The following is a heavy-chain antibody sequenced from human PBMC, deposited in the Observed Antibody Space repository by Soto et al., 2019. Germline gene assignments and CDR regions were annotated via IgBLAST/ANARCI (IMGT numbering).Heavy chain of an antibody. D-gene: IGHD3-22*01. Sequence: QVQLVESGGGVVQPGRSLRLSCAASGFTFSRYAMHWVRQAPGRGLEWVAVIWYDGSNKYYADSVKGRLTISRDNSKNTLYLQMNSLRGEDTAVYYCARDADSSGIGCDYWGQGTLVTVSS. CDR2: IWYDGSNK. J-gene: IGHJ4*02. CDR3: ARDADSSGIGCDY. V-gene: IGHV3-33*01. CDR1: GFTFSRYA.